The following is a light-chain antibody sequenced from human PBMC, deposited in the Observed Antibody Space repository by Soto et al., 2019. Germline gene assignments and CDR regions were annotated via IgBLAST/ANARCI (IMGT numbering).Light chain of an antibody. Sequence: QSVLTQPRPVSGSPGQSVTISCTGTSSDVGGYKHVSWYQQKPGKAPKLIIYGVSRWPSGVPNRFSGSKSDNRASLTISGLQAEDEGDYYCCSYAGGPEVFGTGTKVTVL. CDR1: SSDVGGYKH. CDR2: GVS. CDR3: CSYAGGPEV. V-gene: IGLV2-11*01. J-gene: IGLJ1*01.